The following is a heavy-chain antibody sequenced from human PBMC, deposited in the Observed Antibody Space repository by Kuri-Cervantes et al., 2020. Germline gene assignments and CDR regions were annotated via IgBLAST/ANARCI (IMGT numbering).Heavy chain of an antibody. J-gene: IGHJ2*01. CDR1: GFTFSSYS. CDR3: ARDPSSGYRDWYFDL. V-gene: IGHV3-23*01. Sequence: GESLKISCAASGFTFSSYSMNWVRQAPGKGLEWVSTISGSGAYTFYADSVKGRFTIFRDNSKNTLYLQMNSLRAEDTAVYYCARDPSSGYRDWYFDLWGRGTLVTVSS. CDR2: ISGSGAYT. D-gene: IGHD3-22*01.